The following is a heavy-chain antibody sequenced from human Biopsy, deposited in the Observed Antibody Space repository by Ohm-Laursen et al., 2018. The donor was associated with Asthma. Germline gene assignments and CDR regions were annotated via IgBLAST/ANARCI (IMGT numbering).Heavy chain of an antibody. D-gene: IGHD2-2*01. Sequence: SSVKVSCNSLGGTFNTYAIGWVRQAPGQGLEWMGGINSVFGTTTYPQKFQDRVTITADDSTSTVYMELSSLRSEDTAVYYCARKAGSCISRTCYSLDFWGRGTLVTVSS. CDR2: INSVFGTT. V-gene: IGHV1-69*01. CDR3: ARKAGSCISRTCYSLDF. J-gene: IGHJ4*02. CDR1: GGTFNTYA.